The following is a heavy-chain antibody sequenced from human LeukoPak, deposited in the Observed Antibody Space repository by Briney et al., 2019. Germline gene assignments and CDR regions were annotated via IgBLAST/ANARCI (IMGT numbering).Heavy chain of an antibody. CDR3: ARDPDGSGS. J-gene: IGHJ4*02. CDR1: GFTFSSYG. CDR2: ISYDGSNK. D-gene: IGHD3-10*01. V-gene: IGHV3-30*03. Sequence: GGSLRLSCAASGFTFSSYGMHWVRQAPGKGLEWVAVISYDGSNKYYADSVKGRFTISRDNAKNSLYLQMNSLRAEDTAVYYCARDPDGSGSGGQGTLVTVSS.